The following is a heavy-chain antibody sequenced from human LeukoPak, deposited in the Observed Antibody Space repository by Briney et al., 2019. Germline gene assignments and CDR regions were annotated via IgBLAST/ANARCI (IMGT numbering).Heavy chain of an antibody. J-gene: IGHJ4*02. V-gene: IGHV3-23*01. CDR3: AKDRPNYYESNGHYYRLNGDY. D-gene: IGHD3-22*01. Sequence: PGGSLRLSCAASGFTFTYYSMSWVRQAPGKGLEWVSSINSRGDVTFYTDRVKGRFTISRDNSKNTLYLQMNSLRGEDTAVYYCAKDRPNYYESNGHYYRLNGDYWGQGTLVTVSS. CDR1: GFTFTYYS. CDR2: INSRGDVT.